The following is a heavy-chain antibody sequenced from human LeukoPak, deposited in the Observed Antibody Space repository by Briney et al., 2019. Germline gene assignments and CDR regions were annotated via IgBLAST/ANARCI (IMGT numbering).Heavy chain of an antibody. CDR3: AKRRDGYNYSDY. V-gene: IGHV3-30*18. CDR2: ISYDGSNK. CDR1: GFTFSSYG. J-gene: IGHJ4*02. D-gene: IGHD5-24*01. Sequence: GGSLRLSCAASGFTFSSYGMHWVRQAPGKGLEWVAVISYDGSNKYYADSVKGRFTISRDNSKNTLYLQMNSLRVEDTAVYYCAKRRDGYNYSDYWGQGTLVTVSS.